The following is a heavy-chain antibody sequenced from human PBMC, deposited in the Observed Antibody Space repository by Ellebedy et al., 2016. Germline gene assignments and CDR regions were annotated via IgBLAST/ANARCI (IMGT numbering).Heavy chain of an antibody. D-gene: IGHD4-17*01. Sequence: GESLKISXAASGFTFSSYSMNWVRQAPGKGLEWVSAISGSGGGTYYADSVKGRFTISRDNSKNTLYLQMNSLRAEDTAVYYCALQPNYGPFDYWGQGTLVTVSS. J-gene: IGHJ4*02. CDR2: ISGSGGGT. V-gene: IGHV3-23*01. CDR3: ALQPNYGPFDY. CDR1: GFTFSSYS.